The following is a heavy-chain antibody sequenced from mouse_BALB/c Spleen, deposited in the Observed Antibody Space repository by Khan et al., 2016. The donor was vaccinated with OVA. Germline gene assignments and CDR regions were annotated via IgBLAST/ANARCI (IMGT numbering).Heavy chain of an antibody. CDR1: GYTFTAYD. V-gene: IGHV1S56*01. CDR3: AREGLLGVGLDY. Sequence: QVQLKQSGPELVKPGALVKISCKASGYTFTAYDINWVKQRPGQGLEWIGWIYTGDGSTKYSENFKGKATLAEDRSSYTAYMQLSRLTSTKSSVYFCAREGLLGVGLDYWGQGTSVSVSS. D-gene: IGHD1-1*01. CDR2: IYTGDGST. J-gene: IGHJ4*01.